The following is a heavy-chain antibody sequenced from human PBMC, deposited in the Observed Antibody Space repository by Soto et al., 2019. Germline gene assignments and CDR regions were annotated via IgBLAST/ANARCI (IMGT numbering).Heavy chain of an antibody. D-gene: IGHD3-10*01. J-gene: IGHJ4*02. CDR3: ARGKRVSGSSSYYFDY. Sequence: GASVKVSCKASGYTFTSYDINWVRQATGQGLEWMGWMNPNSGNTVYAQKFQGRVTMTRNTSISTAYMELSSLRSEDTAVYYCARGKRVSGSSSYYFDYWGQGTLVTVSS. CDR2: MNPNSGNT. CDR1: GYTFTSYD. V-gene: IGHV1-8*01.